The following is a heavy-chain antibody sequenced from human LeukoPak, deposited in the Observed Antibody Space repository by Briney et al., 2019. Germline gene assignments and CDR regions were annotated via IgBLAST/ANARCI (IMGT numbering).Heavy chain of an antibody. D-gene: IGHD2-2*01. CDR3: ARVPRPRDPTSSAAHQPFDY. Sequence: GASVKVSCKASGYTFTDYPIHWARQAPGQGPEWMGWIIPKGGGTKYAQKFQDRVTMTRDTSINTAYMELSGLRPDDTAVYYCARVPRPRDPTSSAAHQPFDYWGQGTLVIVSS. J-gene: IGHJ4*02. V-gene: IGHV1-2*02. CDR2: IIPKGGGT. CDR1: GYTFTDYP.